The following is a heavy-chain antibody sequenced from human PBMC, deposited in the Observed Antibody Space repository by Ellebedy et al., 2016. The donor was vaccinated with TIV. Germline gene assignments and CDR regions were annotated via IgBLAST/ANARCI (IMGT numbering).Heavy chain of an antibody. V-gene: IGHV1-18*01. D-gene: IGHD2-2*01. CDR1: GYTFTSYG. Sequence: AASVKVSCKASGYTFTSYGISWVRQAPGQGLEWMGWISAYNGNTNYAQKLQGRVTMTTDTSTSTAYMELRSLRSDDTAVYYCARSGYCSRTSCYAVRSYYYGMDVWGQGTTVTVSS. J-gene: IGHJ6*02. CDR3: ARSGYCSRTSCYAVRSYYYGMDV. CDR2: ISAYNGNT.